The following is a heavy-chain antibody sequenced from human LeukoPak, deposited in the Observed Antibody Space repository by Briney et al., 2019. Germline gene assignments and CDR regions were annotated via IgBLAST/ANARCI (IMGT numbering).Heavy chain of an antibody. CDR3: ARISCSGGSCLLP. CDR2: IYYSGST. V-gene: IGHV4-39*07. D-gene: IGHD2-15*01. CDR1: GGSISSSSYY. Sequence: SETLSLTCTVSGGSISSSSYYWGWIRQPPGKGLEWIGSIYYSGSTYYNPSLKSRVTISVDTSKNQFCLKLSSVTAADTAVYYCARISCSGGSCLLPWGQGTLVTVSS. J-gene: IGHJ5*02.